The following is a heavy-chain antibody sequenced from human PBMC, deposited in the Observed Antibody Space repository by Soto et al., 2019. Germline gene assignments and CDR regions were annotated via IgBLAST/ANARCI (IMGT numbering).Heavy chain of an antibody. V-gene: IGHV3-64*01. D-gene: IGHD2-15*01. J-gene: IGHJ4*02. CDR1: GFTFSSYA. CDR3: ARGGRDYYFDY. Sequence: EVQLVESGGGLVQPGGSLRLSCAASGFTFSSYAMHWVRQAPGKGLEYVSTINRNGGSTYYANSVKGRFTISRDNSKNTVYLQMGSLRAEDMAVYSCARGGRDYYFDYWGQGTLVTVSS. CDR2: INRNGGST.